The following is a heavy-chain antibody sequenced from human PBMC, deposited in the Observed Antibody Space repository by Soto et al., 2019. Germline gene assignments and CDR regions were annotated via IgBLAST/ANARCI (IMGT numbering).Heavy chain of an antibody. D-gene: IGHD3-3*01. V-gene: IGHV4-39*07. CDR2: INHSGST. J-gene: IGHJ5*02. CDR3: ARVEYDFWSGSPPMNWFDP. Sequence: SETLSLTCTVSGGSVSSCSYDGAWIRQPPGKGREWIGEINHSGSTNYTPSLKSRVTISVDTSKNQFSLELSSLRSEDTAVYYCARVEYDFWSGSPPMNWFDPWGQGTLVTVSS. CDR1: GGSVSSCSYD.